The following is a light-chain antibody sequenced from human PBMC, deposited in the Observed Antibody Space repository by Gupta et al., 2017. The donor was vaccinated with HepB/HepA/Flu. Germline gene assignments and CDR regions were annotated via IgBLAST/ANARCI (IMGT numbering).Light chain of an antibody. CDR2: EYN. J-gene: IGLJ1*01. V-gene: IGLV1-51*01. Sequence: TITCSGITSNIGKNYVSWYQQLPGTAPKLLLYEYNNRPSGIPDRFSGAKSDTSATLGITGLQTGDEADYYCGTWDSSRSADVFGTGTTVTVL. CDR1: TSNIGKNY. CDR3: GTWDSSRSADV.